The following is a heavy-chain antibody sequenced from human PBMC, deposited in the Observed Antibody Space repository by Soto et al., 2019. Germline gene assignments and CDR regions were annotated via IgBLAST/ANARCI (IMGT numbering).Heavy chain of an antibody. V-gene: IGHV3-33*01. Sequence: QVQLVESGGGVVQPGRSLRLSCAASGFTFSTYGMHWVRQAPGKGLEWVAVIWYDGSNKYYADSVKGRFTISRDNSKNTLHLQMNRLRAEDTAVYYCARGFQYHYDSRGYLDYWGLGTLVILSS. J-gene: IGHJ4*02. CDR1: GFTFSTYG. D-gene: IGHD3-22*01. CDR3: ARGFQYHYDSRGYLDY. CDR2: IWYDGSNK.